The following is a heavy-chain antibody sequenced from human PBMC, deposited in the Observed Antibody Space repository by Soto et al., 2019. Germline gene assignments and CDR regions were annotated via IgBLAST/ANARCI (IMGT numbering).Heavy chain of an antibody. D-gene: IGHD2-8*01. V-gene: IGHV1-69*02. CDR2: IIPVLGVE. CDR1: GDTFSRST. J-gene: IGHJ4*02. Sequence: QVQLVQSGAEVKNRGSSVKVSCKASGDTFSRSTISWVRQAPGQRLEWMGRIIPVLGVENHAQNFQGRVTLTADNSTSTAYLEFSSLKSEDPAIYYCASSTAGVYVFHDWGQGTLVTVSS. CDR3: ASSTAGVYVFHD.